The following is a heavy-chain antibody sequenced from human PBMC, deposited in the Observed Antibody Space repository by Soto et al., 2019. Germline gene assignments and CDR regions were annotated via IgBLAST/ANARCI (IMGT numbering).Heavy chain of an antibody. Sequence: GGSLRLSCAASGFTFSSYAMSWVRQAPGKGLEWVSAISGSGGSTYYADSVKGRFTISRDNSRNTLYLQMNSLRAEDTAVYYCARGSVGGGFGMDVWGQGTTVTVSS. D-gene: IGHD3-10*01. CDR1: GFTFSSYA. CDR2: ISGSGGST. J-gene: IGHJ6*02. CDR3: ARGSVGGGFGMDV. V-gene: IGHV3-23*01.